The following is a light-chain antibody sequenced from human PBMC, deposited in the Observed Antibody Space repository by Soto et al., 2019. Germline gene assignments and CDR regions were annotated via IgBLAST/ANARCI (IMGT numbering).Light chain of an antibody. CDR2: YDS. J-gene: IGLJ2*01. V-gene: IGLV3-21*04. CDR3: QVWDTTSDHPVV. CDR1: KVGSKR. Sequence: SYELTQPPSVSGVPGETARITCGENKVGSKRVNWYQQKPGQAPVLVIYYDSNRPSGLPERFSGSNSGNTATLTISRVEAGDEADYYCQVWDTTSDHPVVFGGGTKLTVL.